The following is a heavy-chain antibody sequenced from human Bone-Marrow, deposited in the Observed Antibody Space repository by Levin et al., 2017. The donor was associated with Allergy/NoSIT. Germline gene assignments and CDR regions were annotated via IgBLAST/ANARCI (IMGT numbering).Heavy chain of an antibody. V-gene: IGHV4-34*01. CDR2: INHSGST. CDR1: GGSFSGYY. D-gene: IGHD6-13*01. J-gene: IGHJ6*02. CDR3: ARETAAAGTIAHHYYGMDV. Sequence: SQTLSLTCAVYGGSFSGYYWSWIRQPPGKGLEWIGEINHSGSTNYNPSLKSRVTISVDTSKNQFSLKLSSVTAADTAVYYCARETAAAGTIAHHYYGMDVWGQGTTVTVSS.